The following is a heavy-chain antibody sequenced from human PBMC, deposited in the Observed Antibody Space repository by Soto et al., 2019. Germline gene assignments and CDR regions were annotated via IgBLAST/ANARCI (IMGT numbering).Heavy chain of an antibody. CDR3: ARDLCSGGSCYFDY. J-gene: IGHJ4*02. CDR2: INPNSGGT. D-gene: IGHD2-15*01. CDR1: GYTFTGYY. Sequence: QVQLVQSGAEVKKPGASVKVSCKASGYTFTGYYMHWVRQAPGQGLEWMGWINPNSGGTNYAQKFQGWVTMTRDMSISTAYMELSRLRSDDTAVYYCARDLCSGGSCYFDYWGQETLVTVSS. V-gene: IGHV1-2*04.